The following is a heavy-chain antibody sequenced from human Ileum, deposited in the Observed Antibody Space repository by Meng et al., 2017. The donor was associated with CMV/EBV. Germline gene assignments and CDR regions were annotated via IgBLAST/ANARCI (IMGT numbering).Heavy chain of an antibody. CDR2: TYRSGST. D-gene: IGHD2-2*01. CDR3: ESPAASSTTNCYHFDY. J-gene: IGHJ4*02. V-gene: IGHV4-4*02. CDR1: DSISSDSW. Sequence: DSISSDSWWSCVRQPPRKGLVWIGETYRSGSTKYNASLESRVPISTDTYMTQFSLQLRSMTAADTDVYYCESPAASSTTNCYHFDYWGQGALVTVSS.